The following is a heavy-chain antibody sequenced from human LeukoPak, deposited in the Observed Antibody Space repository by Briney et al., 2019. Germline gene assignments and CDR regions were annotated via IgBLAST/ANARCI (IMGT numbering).Heavy chain of an antibody. D-gene: IGHD3-22*01. CDR3: ARGGSVIVVVIDFDY. J-gene: IGHJ4*02. CDR2: INPSGGST. CDR1: GYTFTSYY. V-gene: IGHV1-46*01. Sequence: ASVKVSCKASGYTFTSYYIHWVRQAPGQGLEWMGIINPSGGSTGYAQKFQGRVTMTRDTSTSTVYMELSSLRSEDTAVYYCARGGSVIVVVIDFDYWGQGTLVTVSS.